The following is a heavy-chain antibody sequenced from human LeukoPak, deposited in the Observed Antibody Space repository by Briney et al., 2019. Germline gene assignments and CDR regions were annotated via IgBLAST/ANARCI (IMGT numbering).Heavy chain of an antibody. D-gene: IGHD3-9*01. CDR1: GYSISSDYY. CDR3: ARVPGVYYDRLTGYGSGWFDP. Sequence: PSETLSLTCTVSGYSISSDYYWGWIRQPPGKGLVWIGSFYHSGSTYYNPSLKSRVTISVETSKNQFSLKVRSMTAADTAVYYCARVPGVYYDRLTGYGSGWFDPWGQGTLVTVSS. V-gene: IGHV4-38-2*02. CDR2: FYHSGST. J-gene: IGHJ5*02.